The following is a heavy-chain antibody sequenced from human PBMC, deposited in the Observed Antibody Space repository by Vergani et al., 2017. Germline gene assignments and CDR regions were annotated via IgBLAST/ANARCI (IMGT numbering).Heavy chain of an antibody. Sequence: EVMLVQSGAEVKKPGEPLKISCKYSESSFISNEIAWVRRMSGKGLQWMGNINPIDSKIAYSPSFQGQAIMSLDKSITTAYLQWRSLKASDTAIYYCTRHVPCGDGACLHFDHWGQGTQVTVSS. CDR1: ESSFISNE. V-gene: IGHV5-51*01. D-gene: IGHD2-21*01. J-gene: IGHJ4*02. CDR3: TRHVPCGDGACLHFDH. CDR2: INPIDSKI.